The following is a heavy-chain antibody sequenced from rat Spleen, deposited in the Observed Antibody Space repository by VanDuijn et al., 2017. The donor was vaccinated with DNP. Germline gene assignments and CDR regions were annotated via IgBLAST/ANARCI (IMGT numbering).Heavy chain of an antibody. CDR3: TRGGQPWFAY. V-gene: IGHV2S63*01. CDR2: MWSGGTT. J-gene: IGHJ3*01. D-gene: IGHD3-4*01. Sequence: EVQLKESGPGLVQPSQTLSLTCTVSGFSLTDYSVHWVRQPPGKGLEWMGVMWSGGTTAYNSALKSRLSISRDTSKSQVFLKLNILQTEDTAIYYCTRGGQPWFAYWGQGTLVTVSS. CDR1: GFSLTDYS.